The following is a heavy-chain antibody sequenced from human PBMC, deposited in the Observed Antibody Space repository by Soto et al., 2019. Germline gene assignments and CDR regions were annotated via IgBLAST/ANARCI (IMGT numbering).Heavy chain of an antibody. CDR2: IIPIFGTA. V-gene: IGHV1-69*01. D-gene: IGHD2-15*01. J-gene: IGHJ5*02. Sequence: QVQLVQSGAEVKKPRSSVKVSCKASGGTFSSYAISWVRQAPGQGLEWMGGIIPIFGTANYAQKFQGRVTITADESTSTAYMELSSLRSEDTAVYYCARGGIVVVVAATSYNWFDHWGQGTLVTVSS. CDR1: GGTFSSYA. CDR3: ARGGIVVVVAATSYNWFDH.